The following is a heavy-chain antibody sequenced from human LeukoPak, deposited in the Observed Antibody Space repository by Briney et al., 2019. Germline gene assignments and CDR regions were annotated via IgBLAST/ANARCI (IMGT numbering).Heavy chain of an antibody. J-gene: IGHJ4*02. CDR3: ARVGGDVLRFLEWLWYFDY. D-gene: IGHD3-3*01. Sequence: GGSLRLSCAASGFTFSGYWMHWVRQAPGKGLVWVSRIYTDGSRTNYADSVWGRFTISRDNAKNSLYLQMNSLRDEDTAVYYCARVGGDVLRFLEWLWYFDYWGQGTLVTVSS. CDR1: GFTFSGYW. V-gene: IGHV3-74*01. CDR2: IYTDGSRT.